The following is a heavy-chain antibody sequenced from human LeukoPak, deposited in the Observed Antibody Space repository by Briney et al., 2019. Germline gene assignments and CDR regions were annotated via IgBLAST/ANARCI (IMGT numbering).Heavy chain of an antibody. CDR2: INHSGST. J-gene: IGHJ4*02. Sequence: TLSLTCAVYGGSFSGYYWSWIRQPPGKGLEWIGEINHSGSTNYNPSLKSRVTISVDTSKDQFSLKLSSVTAADTAVYYCARGGGPRPFDYWGQGTLVTVSS. V-gene: IGHV4-34*09. CDR1: GGSFSGYY. D-gene: IGHD3-16*01. CDR3: ARGGGPRPFDY.